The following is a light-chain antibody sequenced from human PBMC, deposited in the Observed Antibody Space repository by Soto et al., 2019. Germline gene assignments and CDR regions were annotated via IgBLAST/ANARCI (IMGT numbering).Light chain of an antibody. CDR3: VLYMGSGIWV. Sequence: QAVVTQEPSFSVSPGWTVTITCGLSSGSVSTNYYPSCYQQTPGQAPRTLIYSTNTRSSGVPDRFSGSILGNKAALTITGAQADDESDYYCVLYMGSGIWVFGGGTKLTVL. CDR1: SGSVSTNYY. V-gene: IGLV8-61*01. CDR2: STN. J-gene: IGLJ3*02.